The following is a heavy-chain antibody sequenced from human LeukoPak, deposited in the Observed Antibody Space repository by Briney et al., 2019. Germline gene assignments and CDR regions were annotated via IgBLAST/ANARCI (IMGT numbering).Heavy chain of an antibody. V-gene: IGHV4-34*01. D-gene: IGHD6-19*01. Sequence: SETLSLTCAVYGGSFSDYYWSWIRQPPGKGLEWIGEINHSGSTNYNPSLKSRVTISVDTSKNQFSLKLSSVTAADTAVYYCAIRGIAVAGAYWGQGTLVTVSS. CDR2: INHSGST. J-gene: IGHJ4*02. CDR1: GGSFSDYY. CDR3: AIRGIAVAGAY.